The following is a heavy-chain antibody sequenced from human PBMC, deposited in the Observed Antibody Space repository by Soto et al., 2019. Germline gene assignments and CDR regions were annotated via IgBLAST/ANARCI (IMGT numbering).Heavy chain of an antibody. CDR3: ARITRRHLSY. Sequence: VSLTCPVSSGAISVTNVFWGWVRQPPGKGLEWIGNIDYSGTAYFSPSLATRVTFHVDTSKNQFSLTRYSLTAADTAVYYCARITRRHLSYRGQGTPVTVSS. CDR2: IDYSGTA. CDR1: SGAISVTNVF. J-gene: IGHJ4*01. D-gene: IGHD1-20*01. V-gene: IGHV4-39*01.